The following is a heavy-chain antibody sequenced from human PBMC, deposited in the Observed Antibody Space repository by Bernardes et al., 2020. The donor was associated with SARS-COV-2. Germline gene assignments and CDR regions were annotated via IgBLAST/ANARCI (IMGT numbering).Heavy chain of an antibody. CDR3: AKRGMAVGDYYYYGMDV. CDR2: ISGSGGTT. Sequence: FLILSCAASGFSFSTSAMSWFRQPPGKGLEWVSAISGSGGTTYYADSVKVRFTISRDNSENTLYLQMNSLRVEDTAVYFCAKRGMAVGDYYYYGMDVWGQGTTVTVSS. J-gene: IGHJ6*02. D-gene: IGHD6-19*01. V-gene: IGHV3-23*01. CDR1: GFSFSTSA.